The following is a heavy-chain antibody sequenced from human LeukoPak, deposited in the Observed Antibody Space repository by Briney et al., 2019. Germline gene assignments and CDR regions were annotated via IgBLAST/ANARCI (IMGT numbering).Heavy chain of an antibody. J-gene: IGHJ4*02. CDR3: ARLFGGVTTFDY. CDR1: GFSFSTYY. V-gene: IGHV3-7*01. CDR2: LWPEGSDK. Sequence: GGSLRLSCAASGFSFSTYYMSWVRQGPGKGLEWVATLWPEGSDKRYVDSVRDRFTISRDNARNSLYLQMNSLSAEDTAVYYCARLFGGVTTFDYWGQGALVTVSS. D-gene: IGHD4-17*01.